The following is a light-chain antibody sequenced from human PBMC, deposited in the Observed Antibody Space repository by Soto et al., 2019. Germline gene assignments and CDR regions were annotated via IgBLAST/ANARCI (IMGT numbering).Light chain of an antibody. Sequence: DIQITQSPSSLSASVGDRVTITCRTSQSIASYLNWYQQKKGKAPKXVIHAASNLQSGVPSTFSGSGYGTDFNLTISSLQPEDFATYYCQQSHSIPWTFGQGTRLEIK. CDR3: QQSHSIPWT. J-gene: IGKJ5*01. V-gene: IGKV1-39*01. CDR2: AAS. CDR1: QSIASY.